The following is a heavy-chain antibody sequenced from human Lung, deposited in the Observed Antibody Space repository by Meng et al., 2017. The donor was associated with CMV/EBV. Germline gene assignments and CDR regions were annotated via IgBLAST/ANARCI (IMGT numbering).Heavy chain of an antibody. CDR2: IKSKPDGGTT. Sequence: SCVASGFTFINVWMSWVRQAPGKGLEWVGRIKSKPDGGTTDYAAPVKGRFSISRDDSLNTLYLEMNSLEPEDTAVYFCATEGYCADGVCSFLAFAFWXQGTKVTVSS. J-gene: IGHJ3*01. CDR3: ATEGYCADGVCSFLAFAF. D-gene: IGHD2-8*01. V-gene: IGHV3-15*01. CDR1: GFTFINVW.